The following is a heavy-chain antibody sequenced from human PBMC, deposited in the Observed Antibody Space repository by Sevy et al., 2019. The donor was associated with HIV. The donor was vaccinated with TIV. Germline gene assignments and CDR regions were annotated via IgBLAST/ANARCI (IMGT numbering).Heavy chain of an antibody. CDR2: IYPGDSDT. Sequence: GESLKISCKGSGYSFTSYWIGWVCQMPGKGLEWMGIIYPGDSDTRYSPSFQGQVTISADKSISTAYLQWSSLKASDTAMYYCARRRPYYDFWSGYYDYWGQGTLVTVSS. V-gene: IGHV5-51*01. J-gene: IGHJ4*02. CDR1: GYSFTSYW. CDR3: ARRRPYYDFWSGYYDY. D-gene: IGHD3-3*01.